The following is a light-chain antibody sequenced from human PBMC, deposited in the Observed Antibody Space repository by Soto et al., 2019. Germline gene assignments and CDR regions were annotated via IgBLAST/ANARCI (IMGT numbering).Light chain of an antibody. V-gene: IGKV3-15*01. CDR1: QTLDSM. CDR3: QQYKDWPTT. J-gene: IGKJ1*01. Sequence: IVLTQSPATLSVSPGERATLSCWASQTLDSMVAWYQQKSGQAPRLLIYSASARATGVPAGFSGYGSGTDFTLTISSLQSEDLGVYYCQQYKDWPTTFGQGTKVEV. CDR2: SAS.